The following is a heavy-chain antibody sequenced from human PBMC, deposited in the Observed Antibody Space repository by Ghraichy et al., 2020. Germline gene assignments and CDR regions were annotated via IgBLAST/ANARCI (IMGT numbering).Heavy chain of an antibody. CDR1: GGSISSYY. J-gene: IGHJ5*02. CDR3: ARSSGWIYSEINWFDP. V-gene: IGHV4-59*01. CDR2: IYYSGST. D-gene: IGHD6-19*01. Sequence: SQTLSLTCTVSGGSISSYYWSWIRQPPGKGLEWIGYIYYSGSTNYNPSLKSRVTISVDTSKNQFSLKLSSVTAADTAVYYCARSSGWIYSEINWFDPWGQGTLVTVSS.